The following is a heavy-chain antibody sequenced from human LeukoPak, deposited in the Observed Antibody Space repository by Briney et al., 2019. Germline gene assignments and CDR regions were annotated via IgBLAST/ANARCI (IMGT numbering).Heavy chain of an antibody. CDR1: GFTFSSYA. V-gene: IGHV3-30*01. Sequence: PGGSLRLSCAASGFTFSSYAMHWVRQAPGKGLEWVAVISYDGSNKYYADSVKGRFTISRDNSKNTLYLQMNSLRAEDTAVYYCARMGTPEYSSGYFDYWGQGTLVNVSS. CDR3: ARMGTPEYSSGYFDY. J-gene: IGHJ4*02. D-gene: IGHD6-19*01. CDR2: ISYDGSNK.